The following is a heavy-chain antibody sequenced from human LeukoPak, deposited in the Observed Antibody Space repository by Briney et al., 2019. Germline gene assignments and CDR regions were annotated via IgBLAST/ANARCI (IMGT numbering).Heavy chain of an antibody. CDR2: IYYSGST. CDR3: ARAGPWQIDP. D-gene: IGHD3-10*01. Sequence: SETLSLTCTVSGGSISSYNWSWSRQPPGKGLEWIGDIYYSGSTNYNPSLKSRVTISVDTSKNQFSLKLSSVTAADTVVYYCARAGPWQIDPWGQGTLVTVSS. V-gene: IGHV4-59*01. CDR1: GGSISSYN. J-gene: IGHJ5*02.